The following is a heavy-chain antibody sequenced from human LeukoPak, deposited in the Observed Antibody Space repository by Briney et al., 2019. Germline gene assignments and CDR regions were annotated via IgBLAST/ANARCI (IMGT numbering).Heavy chain of an antibody. CDR1: GGSISSYY. CDR2: IYYSGST. Sequence: SETLSLTCTVSGGSISSYYWSWIRQPPGKGLEGIGYIYYSGSTNYNPSLKSRVTISVDTSKNQFALKLSSVTAAETAVYYCARGRSLDYWGQGTMVTVSS. J-gene: IGHJ4*02. CDR3: ARGRSLDY. V-gene: IGHV4-59*01. D-gene: IGHD5-24*01.